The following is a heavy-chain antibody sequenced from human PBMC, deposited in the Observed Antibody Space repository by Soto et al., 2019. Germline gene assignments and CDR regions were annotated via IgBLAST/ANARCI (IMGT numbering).Heavy chain of an antibody. D-gene: IGHD2-2*01. V-gene: IGHV4-34*01. CDR2: INHSGST. Sequence: QVQLQQWGAGLLKPSETLSLTCAVYGGSFSGYYWSWIRQPPGKGLEWIGEINHSGSTNYNPSLKSRVSISVDTSKNQFSLKLSSVTAADTAVYYFARVRVARGDIVVVPAAMRYYFDYWGQGTLVTVSS. J-gene: IGHJ4*02. CDR3: ARVRVARGDIVVVPAAMRYYFDY. CDR1: GGSFSGYY.